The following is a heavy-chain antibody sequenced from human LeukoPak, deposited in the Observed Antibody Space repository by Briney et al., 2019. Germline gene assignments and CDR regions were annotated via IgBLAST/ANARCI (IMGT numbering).Heavy chain of an antibody. Sequence: PGGSLRLSCAASGFTFISYNMNWVRQAPGKGLEWVSSISSSSSSYKYYADSVKGRFTVSRDNAKNSLYLQMNSLRAEDTALYYCAKDWSSYYYYYMDVWGKGTTVTVSS. CDR1: GFTFISYN. CDR2: ISSSSSSYK. J-gene: IGHJ6*03. D-gene: IGHD1-26*01. V-gene: IGHV3-21*04. CDR3: AKDWSSYYYYYMDV.